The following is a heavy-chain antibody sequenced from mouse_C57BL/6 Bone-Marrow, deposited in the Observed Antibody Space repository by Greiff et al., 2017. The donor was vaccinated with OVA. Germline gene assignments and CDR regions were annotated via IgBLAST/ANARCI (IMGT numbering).Heavy chain of an antibody. D-gene: IGHD2-3*01. J-gene: IGHJ2*01. CDR2: IYPGDGDT. CDR1: GYAFSSSW. CDR3: ARHGDGYYASYFDN. Sequence: VQLQQSGPELVKPGASVKISCKASGYAFSSSWMHWVKQRPGQGLEWIGRIYPGDGDTNSNGQFKGKATLTAAQSSSTAYMQLSSLTSEDSAVYFCARHGDGYYASYFDNWGQGTTLTVSS. V-gene: IGHV1-82*01.